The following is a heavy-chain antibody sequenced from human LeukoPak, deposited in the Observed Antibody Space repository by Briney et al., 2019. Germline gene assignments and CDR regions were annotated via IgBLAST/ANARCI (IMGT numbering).Heavy chain of an antibody. D-gene: IGHD3-10*01. V-gene: IGHV3-23*01. Sequence: GGSLRLSCAASGFTFSSYAMSWVRQAPGKGLEWVSAISGSGGSTYYADSVKGRFTISRDNSKNTLYLQMNSLRAEDTAVYYCAKLWVYGSGSYYPCPGHFGGQGTLVTVSS. J-gene: IGHJ4*02. CDR3: AKLWVYGSGSYYPCPGHF. CDR2: ISGSGGST. CDR1: GFTFSSYA.